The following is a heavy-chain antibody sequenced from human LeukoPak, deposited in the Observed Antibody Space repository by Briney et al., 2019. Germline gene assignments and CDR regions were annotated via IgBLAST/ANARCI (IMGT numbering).Heavy chain of an antibody. J-gene: IGHJ4*02. CDR2: IINSGAT. CDR1: GDSISDYH. D-gene: IGHD1-26*01. Sequence: PSETLSLTCTVSGDSISDYHWSWIRQPAGKGLEWIGRIINSGATNYNPSLNSRVTISVDRSKNQFSLRLTSVTAADTAVYYCGTSEVGSSSYESYDYWGQGTQVTVSA. V-gene: IGHV4-4*07. CDR3: GTSEVGSSSYESYDY.